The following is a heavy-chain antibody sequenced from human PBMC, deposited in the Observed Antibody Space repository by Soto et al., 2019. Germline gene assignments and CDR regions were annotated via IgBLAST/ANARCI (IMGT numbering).Heavy chain of an antibody. CDR2: IYYSGST. D-gene: IGHD3-10*01. V-gene: IGHV4-39*01. CDR3: ARHVYGSGSYYRSTHYYYYMDV. J-gene: IGHJ6*03. CDR1: GGSISSSSYY. Sequence: SETLSLTCTVSGGSISSSSYYWGWIRQPPGKGLEWIGSIYYSGSTYYNPSLKSRVTISVDTSKNQFSLKLSSVTAADTAVYYCARHVYGSGSYYRSTHYYYYMDVWGKGTTVTVSS.